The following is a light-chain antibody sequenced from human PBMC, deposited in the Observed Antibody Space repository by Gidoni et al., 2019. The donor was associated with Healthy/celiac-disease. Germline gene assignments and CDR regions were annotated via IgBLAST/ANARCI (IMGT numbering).Light chain of an antibody. V-gene: IGKV2-28*01. J-gene: IGKJ1*01. Sequence: DIVMTQSPLSLPVTPGEPASISCRSSQSLLHSNGYNYLDWYLQKPGQSPQLLIDLGSYRASGVPDRFSGSGSGTDFTLKSSRVEAEDVGVYYCMQALQTPWTFGQGTKVEIK. CDR3: MQALQTPWT. CDR1: QSLLHSNGYNY. CDR2: LGS.